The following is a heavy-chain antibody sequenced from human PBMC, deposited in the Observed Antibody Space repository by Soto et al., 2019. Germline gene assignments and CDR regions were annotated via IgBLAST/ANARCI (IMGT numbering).Heavy chain of an antibody. Sequence: NPSETLSLTCTVSGGSISSGGYYWSWIRQHPGKGLEWIGYIYYSGSTYYNPSLKSRVTISVDTSKNQFSLKLSSVTAADTAVYYCARKNQSYSSWYYYNTRGWFDPWGQGTLVTVSS. CDR1: GGSISSGGYY. V-gene: IGHV4-31*03. CDR3: ARKNQSYSSWYYYNTRGWFDP. J-gene: IGHJ5*02. CDR2: IYYSGST. D-gene: IGHD6-13*01.